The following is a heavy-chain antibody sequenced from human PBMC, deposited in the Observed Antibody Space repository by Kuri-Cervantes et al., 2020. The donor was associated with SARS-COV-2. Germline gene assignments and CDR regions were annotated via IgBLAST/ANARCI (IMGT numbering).Heavy chain of an antibody. J-gene: IGHJ4*02. CDR3: AKDRDFGVVIKGEFDY. V-gene: IGHV3-23*01. D-gene: IGHD3-3*01. CDR1: GFTFRNSA. Sequence: GASLTISCAASGFTFRNSAMSWVRQAPGKGLEWVSAISGSGGSTYYADSVKGRFTISRDNSKNTLYLQVNSLRAEDTAVYYCAKDRDFGVVIKGEFDYWGQGTLVTVSS. CDR2: ISGSGGST.